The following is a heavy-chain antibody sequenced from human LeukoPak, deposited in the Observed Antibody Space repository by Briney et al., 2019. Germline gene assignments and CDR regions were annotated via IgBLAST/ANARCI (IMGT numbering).Heavy chain of an antibody. CDR2: IYYSGST. V-gene: IGHV4-31*03. J-gene: IGHJ4*02. CDR1: GGSISSGGYY. D-gene: IGHD6-13*01. CDR3: ARVDSSSWPFFDY. Sequence: SETLSLTCTVSGGSISSGGYYWSWIRQHPGKGLEWIGYIYYSGSTYYNPSLKSRVTISVDTSKNQFSLKLSSVTAADTAVYYCARVDSSSWPFFDYWGQGTLVTVSS.